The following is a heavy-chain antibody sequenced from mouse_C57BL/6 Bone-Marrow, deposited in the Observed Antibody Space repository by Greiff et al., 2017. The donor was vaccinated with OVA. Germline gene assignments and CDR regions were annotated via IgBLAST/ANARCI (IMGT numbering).Heavy chain of an antibody. J-gene: IGHJ2*01. CDR1: GYTFTDYY. Sequence: EVKLMESGPVLVKPGASVKMSCKASGYTFTDYYMNWVKQSHGKSLEWIGVINPYNGGTSYNQKFKGKATLTVDKSSSTAYMELNSLTSEDSAVYYCAKEGPYYGSSYGYWGQGTTLTVSS. CDR2: INPYNGGT. CDR3: AKEGPYYGSSYGY. V-gene: IGHV1-19*01. D-gene: IGHD1-1*01.